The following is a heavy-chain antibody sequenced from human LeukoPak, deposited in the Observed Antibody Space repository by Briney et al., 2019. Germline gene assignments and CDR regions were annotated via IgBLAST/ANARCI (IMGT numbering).Heavy chain of an antibody. CDR1: GYTFTGYY. J-gene: IGHJ3*02. V-gene: IGHV1-2*02. D-gene: IGHD3-22*01. CDR3: ATVSSGLYFGVRAFDI. Sequence: ASVKVSCKASGYTFTGYYMHWVRQAPGQGLEWMGWINPNSGGTNYAQKFQGRVTMTRDTSISTAYMELSRLRSDDTAVYYCATVSSGLYFGVRAFDIWGQGTMVIVSS. CDR2: INPNSGGT.